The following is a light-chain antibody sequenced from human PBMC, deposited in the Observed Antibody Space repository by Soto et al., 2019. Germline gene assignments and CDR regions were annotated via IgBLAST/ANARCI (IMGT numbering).Light chain of an antibody. CDR3: TSFADSNTYV. J-gene: IGLJ1*01. Sequence: QSALTQPPSASGSPGQSVTISCTGTSSDVGAYNFVSWYQQHPGKAPKLMIYEVSKRPSGVPDRFSGSKSGNTASLTVSGLRAEDEADYYCTSFADSNTYVFGTGTKVTVL. CDR2: EVS. CDR1: SSDVGAYNF. V-gene: IGLV2-8*01.